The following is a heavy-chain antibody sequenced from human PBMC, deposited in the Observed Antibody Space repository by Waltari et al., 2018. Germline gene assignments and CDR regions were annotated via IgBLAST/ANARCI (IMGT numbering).Heavy chain of an antibody. CDR3: ARDYGWGALDI. J-gene: IGHJ3*02. CDR1: GFGFRRYW. D-gene: IGHD3-16*01. CDR2: IKDDGSDK. V-gene: IGHV3-7*01. Sequence: EVQLVESGGDLVQPGGSLRLSCASSGFGFRRYWMNWGRQIPGKGLEWVALIKDDGSDKWYVDSVEGRFTVSRDNAKNSLYLEMSSLRSEDTALYYCARDYGWGALDIWGQGTMVTVSS.